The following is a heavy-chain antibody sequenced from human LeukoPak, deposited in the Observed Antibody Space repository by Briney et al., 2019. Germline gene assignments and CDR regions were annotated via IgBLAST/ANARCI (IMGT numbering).Heavy chain of an antibody. CDR1: GGSISSSSYY. Sequence: SETLSLTCTVSGGSISSSSYYWGWIRQPPGKGLEWIGSIYYSGSTYYNPSLKSRVTISVDTSKNQFSLKLSSVTAADTAVYYCARANGDYPIRGPYYFDYWGQGTLVTVSS. CDR2: IYYSGST. J-gene: IGHJ4*02. CDR3: ARANGDYPIRGPYYFDY. V-gene: IGHV4-39*07. D-gene: IGHD4-17*01.